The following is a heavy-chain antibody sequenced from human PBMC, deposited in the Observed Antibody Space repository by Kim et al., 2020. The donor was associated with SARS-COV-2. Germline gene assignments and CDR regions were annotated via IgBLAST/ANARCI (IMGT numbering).Heavy chain of an antibody. D-gene: IGHD2-2*01. J-gene: IGHJ3*02. Sequence: SRVTISVDTSKNQFSLKLSSVTAADTAVYYCARPRGVVPAAMGVDDAFDIWGQGTMVTVSS. CDR3: ARPRGVVPAAMGVDDAFDI. V-gene: IGHV4-34*01.